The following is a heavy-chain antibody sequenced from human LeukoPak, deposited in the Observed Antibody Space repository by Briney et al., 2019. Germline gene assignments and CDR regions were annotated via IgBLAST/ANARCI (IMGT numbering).Heavy chain of an antibody. CDR3: AREGSGLLVTFAD. J-gene: IGHJ4*02. CDR2: IKQDGSEK. Sequence: GGSLRLSCAASGFTSSNYWMSWVRQAPGKGLEWVGNIKQDGSEKYYVDSVKGRFTISRDNSENSLFLQLNSLRADDTAVYYCAREGSGLLVTFADWGQGTLVTVSS. V-gene: IGHV3-7*01. CDR1: GFTSSNYW. D-gene: IGHD6-19*01.